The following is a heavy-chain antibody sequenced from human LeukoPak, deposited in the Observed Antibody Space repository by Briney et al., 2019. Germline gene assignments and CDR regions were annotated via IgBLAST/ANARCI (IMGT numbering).Heavy chain of an antibody. D-gene: IGHD3-10*01. V-gene: IGHV3-21*04. CDR3: ARGGTMVRGVIYYFDY. J-gene: IGHJ4*02. Sequence: GGSLRLSCAASGFTFSSYSMNWVRQAPGKGLEWVSFIFRSSSYIYYADSVKGRFTISRDNAKNSLYLQMNSLRAEDTALYYCARGGTMVRGVIYYFDYWGQGTLVTVSS. CDR1: GFTFSSYS. CDR2: IFRSSSYI.